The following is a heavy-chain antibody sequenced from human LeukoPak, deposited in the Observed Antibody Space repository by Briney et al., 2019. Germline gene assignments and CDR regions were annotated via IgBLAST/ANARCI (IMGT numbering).Heavy chain of an antibody. CDR2: ISPRGGGT. V-gene: IGHV3-23*01. J-gene: IGHJ4*02. D-gene: IGHD7-27*01. Sequence: GGSLRLSCAASGFIFSDYYMSWIRQAPGKGLEWLSGISPRGGGTYYADSVKGRSTISRDDSKRTLSLQMNSLRVEDTAVYYCARDLAWGAFDYWGQGTLVSVSS. CDR3: ARDLAWGAFDY. CDR1: GFIFSDYY.